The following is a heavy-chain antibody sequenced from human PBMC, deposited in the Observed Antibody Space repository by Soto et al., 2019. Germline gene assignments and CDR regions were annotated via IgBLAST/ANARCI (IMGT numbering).Heavy chain of an antibody. CDR1: GGSISRTGYY. J-gene: IGHJ4*02. CDR2: IYYSGST. CDR3: ATGAAAPGDFDY. V-gene: IGHV4-39*05. Sequence: SETPCLTCTVAGGSISRTGYYWGCIRQPPGKGLEWIGSIYYSGSTYYNPSLKCRVTISVDTSKNQFSLKLSSVTAAETAVYYCATGAAAPGDFDYWGQG. D-gene: IGHD6-13*01.